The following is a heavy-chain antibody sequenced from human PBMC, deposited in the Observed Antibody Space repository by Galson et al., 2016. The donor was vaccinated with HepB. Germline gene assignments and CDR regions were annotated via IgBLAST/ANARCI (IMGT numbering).Heavy chain of an antibody. CDR1: GFTVSSTY. Sequence: SLRLSCAASGFTVSSTYMSWVRQAPGKGLEWVSVTYSGGDTYYADSVKGRFTISRDNSKNTLYLQMNSLRAEDTAVYYCASIAAAGYYYGMDVWGQGTTVTVSS. V-gene: IGHV3-53*05. J-gene: IGHJ6*02. CDR2: TYSGGDT. CDR3: ASIAAAGYYYGMDV. D-gene: IGHD6-13*01.